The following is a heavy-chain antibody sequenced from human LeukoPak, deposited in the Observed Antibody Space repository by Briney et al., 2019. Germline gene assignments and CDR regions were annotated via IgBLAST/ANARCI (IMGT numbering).Heavy chain of an antibody. V-gene: IGHV3-23*01. CDR2: IRDGGDT. Sequence: PGGSLRLSCEASGFTFSTYAMSWVRQAPGKGLEWVSVIRDGGDTYYADSVKGRFTISRDNSKNTLYLQMSSLRAEDTAVYYCAKSSIVGAIGVFDYWGQGTLVTVSA. D-gene: IGHD1-26*01. J-gene: IGHJ4*02. CDR1: GFTFSTYA. CDR3: AKSSIVGAIGVFDY.